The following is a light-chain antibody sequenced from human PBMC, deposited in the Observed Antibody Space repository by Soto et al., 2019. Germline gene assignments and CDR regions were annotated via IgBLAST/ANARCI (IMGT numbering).Light chain of an antibody. CDR2: GAS. CDR3: QQYGNWPPLT. Sequence: EIVMTQSPATLSVSPGERATLSCRASQSVSSNLAWYQQKPGQAPRLLIYGASTRATGIPARFSGSGSGTEFTLTISSLQSEDFTVYYCQQYGNWPPLTFGPGTRLEIK. CDR1: QSVSSN. J-gene: IGKJ5*01. V-gene: IGKV3-15*01.